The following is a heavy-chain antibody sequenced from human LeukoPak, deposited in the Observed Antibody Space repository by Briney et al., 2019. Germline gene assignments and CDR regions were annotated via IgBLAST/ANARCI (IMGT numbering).Heavy chain of an antibody. CDR2: GSGST. CDR1: GSSISTTYF. J-gene: IGHJ3*02. CDR3: ARDKRQLDAFDI. D-gene: IGHD1-1*01. Sequence: PSETLSLTCTVSGSSISTTYFWGWIRQPPGKGLEWIGSGSGSTYYNPSLKSRVTISLDTSKNQFSLKLSSVTAADTAVYYCARDKRQLDAFDIWGQGTVVAVSS. V-gene: IGHV4-38-2*02.